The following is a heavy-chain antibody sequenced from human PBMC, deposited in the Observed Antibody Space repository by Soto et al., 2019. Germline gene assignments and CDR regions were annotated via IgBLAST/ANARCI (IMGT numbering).Heavy chain of an antibody. D-gene: IGHD6-6*01. J-gene: IGHJ6*02. V-gene: IGHV3-53*01. Sequence: GVSLRLSCAASGFSVSSSDMSWVRQVPWEGLEWVSVIYSGGSTHDADYVKGRFSVSRDTSKNTVDLQMNSLRVDDTAVYYCGTSSRKDYHFAMDVWGQGPAVTVSS. CDR1: GFSVSSSD. CDR2: IYSGGST. CDR3: GTSSRKDYHFAMDV.